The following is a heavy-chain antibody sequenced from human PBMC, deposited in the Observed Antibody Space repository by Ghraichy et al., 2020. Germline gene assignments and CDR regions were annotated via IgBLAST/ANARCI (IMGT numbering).Heavy chain of an antibody. V-gene: IGHV4-4*09. J-gene: IGHJ4*02. CDR3: ARSVDTAMGFHFDY. CDR2: IYTSGST. CDR1: GGSISSYY. D-gene: IGHD5-18*01. Sequence: SETLALTCTVSGGSISSYYWSWIRQPPGKGLEWIGYIYTSGSTNYNPSLKSRVTISVDTSKNQFSLKLSSVTAADTAVYYCARSVDTAMGFHFDYWGQGTLVTVSS.